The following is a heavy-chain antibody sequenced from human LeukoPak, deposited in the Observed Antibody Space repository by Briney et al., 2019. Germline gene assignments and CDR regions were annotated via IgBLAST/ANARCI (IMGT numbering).Heavy chain of an antibody. CDR2: ICYGGTT. D-gene: IGHD6-19*01. V-gene: IGHV4-39*01. J-gene: IGHJ4*02. CDR1: GDSISSYNHY. CDR3: ARMMYGNGWNRYYFDD. Sequence: SETLSLTCTVSGDSISSYNHYWGWIRQPPGKGLEWLGSICYGGTTHDNPSLKSRVTVSADTSKNLFSLRVTSATAADTAVYYCARMMYGNGWNRYYFDDWGQGALVTVSS.